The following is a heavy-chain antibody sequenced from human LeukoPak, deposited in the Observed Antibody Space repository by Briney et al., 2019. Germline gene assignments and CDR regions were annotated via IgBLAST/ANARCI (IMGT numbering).Heavy chain of an antibody. Sequence: GGSLRLFCAASGFTFRDYTMNWVRQSPGKGLQWVSYVSFGSSYISYADSLKGRFTISRDDAKSSVYLEMTSLRAEDTAVYYCARASTEYAVTDGFDTWGPGTLVTVSS. CDR2: VSFGSSYI. V-gene: IGHV3-21*01. J-gene: IGHJ5*02. D-gene: IGHD4-17*01. CDR3: ARASTEYAVTDGFDT. CDR1: GFTFRDYT.